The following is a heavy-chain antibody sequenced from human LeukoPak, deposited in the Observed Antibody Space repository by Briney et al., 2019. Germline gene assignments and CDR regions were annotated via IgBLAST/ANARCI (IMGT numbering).Heavy chain of an antibody. CDR1: GGSISSDC. V-gene: IGHV4-59*01. CDR2: IHYSGST. J-gene: IGHJ5*02. CDR3: ARDRGYCSGGSCYRWFDP. Sequence: PSETLSLTCTVAGGSISSDCWSWIRQPPGKGLEWIGYIHYSGSTNYNPSLKSRVTISVDTSKNQFSLKLSSVTAADTAVYYCARDRGYCSGGSCYRWFDPWGQGTLVTVSS. D-gene: IGHD2-15*01.